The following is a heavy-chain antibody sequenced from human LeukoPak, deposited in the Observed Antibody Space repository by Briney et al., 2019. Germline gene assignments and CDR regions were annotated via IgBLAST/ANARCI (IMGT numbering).Heavy chain of an antibody. CDR3: ARGLSYYGIREVYFDY. D-gene: IGHD3-9*01. CDR1: GFTFSSYS. Sequence: GGSLRLSCAASGFTFSSYSMNWVRQAPGKGLEWVSSISSSSSYIYYADSVKGRFTISRDNAKNSLYLQMNSLRAEDTAVYYCARGLSYYGIREVYFDYWGQGTLVTVSS. V-gene: IGHV3-21*01. J-gene: IGHJ4*02. CDR2: ISSSSSYI.